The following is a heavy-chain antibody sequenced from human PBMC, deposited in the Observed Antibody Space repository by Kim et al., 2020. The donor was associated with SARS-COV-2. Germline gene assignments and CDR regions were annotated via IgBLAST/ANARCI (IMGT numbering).Heavy chain of an antibody. V-gene: IGHV3-48*04. J-gene: IGHJ3*02. D-gene: IGHD3-3*01. CDR2: ISDFSTTT. Sequence: GGSLRLSCATSGFTLSLYSMNWVRQAPGKGLEWVSHISDFSTTTKYADSVKGRFTISRDNTKNSLYLQMNGLRAEDTAVYYCVRENDWAFDIWGQGTMVT. CDR3: VRENDWAFDI. CDR1: GFTLSLYS.